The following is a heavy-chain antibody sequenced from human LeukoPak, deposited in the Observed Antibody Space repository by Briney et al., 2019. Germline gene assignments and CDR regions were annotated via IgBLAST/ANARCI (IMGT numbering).Heavy chain of an antibody. CDR3: ARGYCSGGTCYRTFFDY. CDR1: GGSISSYY. CDR2: IYYSGST. V-gene: IGHV4-59*01. J-gene: IGHJ4*02. D-gene: IGHD2-15*01. Sequence: SETLSLTCTVSGGSISSYYWSRIRQPPGKGLEWIGYIYYSGSTNYNSSLKSRVTMSVDTSKDQFSLELSSATAADTAVYYCARGYCSGGTCYRTFFDYWGQGTLVTVSS.